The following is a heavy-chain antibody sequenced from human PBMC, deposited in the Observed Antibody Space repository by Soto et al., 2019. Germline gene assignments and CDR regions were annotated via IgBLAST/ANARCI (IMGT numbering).Heavy chain of an antibody. J-gene: IGHJ4*02. CDR3: AREGFDHRPDY. V-gene: IGHV4-4*02. Sequence: QVQLQESGPGLVKPSETLSLTCAVSGDSISSPNWWSWYRQSPGKGLELIGEMFASGSSNYNPSLDGRVTISLDTSKNHFSLKLTPLTAADTAIYYCAREGFDHRPDYWGQGIPVSVSS. CDR2: MFASGSS. CDR1: GDSISSPNW.